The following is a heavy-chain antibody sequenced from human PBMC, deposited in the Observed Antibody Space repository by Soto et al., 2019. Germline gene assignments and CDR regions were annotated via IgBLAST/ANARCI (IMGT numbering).Heavy chain of an antibody. Sequence: SETLSLTCTVSGGSISSYYWSWIRQSPGKGLEWIGYIYYSGSTNCNPSLKSRVTISVDTSKNQFSLKLSSMTAADTAVYYCARGALTTYFDYWGQGTLVTVSS. CDR1: GGSISSYY. J-gene: IGHJ4*02. V-gene: IGHV4-59*01. CDR3: ARGALTTYFDY. CDR2: IYYSGST.